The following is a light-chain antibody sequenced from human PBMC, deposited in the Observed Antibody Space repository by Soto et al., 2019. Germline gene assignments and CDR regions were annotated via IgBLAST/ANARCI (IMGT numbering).Light chain of an antibody. J-gene: IGLJ3*02. CDR3: CSHAISVTFEWL. CDR1: SSDVGTYNL. V-gene: IGLV2-23*02. Sequence: QSVLTQPASVSGSPGQSITISCTGTSSDVGTYNLVSWYQQHPGKAPKLIIYEVSKRPSGVSTRFSGSKSGNTASLTISGLQAEDEADYYSCSHAISVTFEWLFGGGTQLTVL. CDR2: EVS.